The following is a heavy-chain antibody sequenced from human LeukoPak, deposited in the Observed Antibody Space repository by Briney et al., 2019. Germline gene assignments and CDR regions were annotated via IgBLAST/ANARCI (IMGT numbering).Heavy chain of an antibody. V-gene: IGHV3-23*01. J-gene: IGHJ4*02. CDR2: ISGSGGST. CDR1: GFTFSSYA. CDR3: AKRVTTGVKVDYFDY. D-gene: IGHD4-23*01. Sequence: GGSLRLSCAASGFTFSSYAMSWVRQAPGKGLEWVSAISGSGGSTYYADSVKGRFTISRDNSKNTLYLQMNSLRAEDTAVYYCAKRVTTGVKVDYFDYWGQGTLVTVPS.